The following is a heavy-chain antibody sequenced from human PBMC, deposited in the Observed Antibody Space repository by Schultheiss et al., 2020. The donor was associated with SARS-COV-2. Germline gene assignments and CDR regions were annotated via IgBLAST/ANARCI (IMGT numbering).Heavy chain of an antibody. CDR3: AKDLGYCSSTSCYTIDY. D-gene: IGHD2-2*02. V-gene: IGHV3-23*01. CDR1: GFTFSSYA. J-gene: IGHJ4*02. Sequence: GESLKISCAASGFTFSSYAMSWVRQAPGKGLEWVSGISGSGTTTYYPGSVKGRFTISRDNSKNTLYLQMNSLRAEDTAVYYCAKDLGYCSSTSCYTIDYWGQGTLVTVSS. CDR2: ISGSGTTT.